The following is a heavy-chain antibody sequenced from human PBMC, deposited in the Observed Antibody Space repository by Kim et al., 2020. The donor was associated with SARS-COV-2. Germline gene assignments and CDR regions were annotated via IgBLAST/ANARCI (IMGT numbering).Heavy chain of an antibody. CDR1: GFTFSNAW. Sequence: GGSLRLSCAASGFTFSNAWMSWVRQAPGKGLEWVGRIKSKTDGGTTDYAAPVKGRFTISRDDSKNTLYLQMNSLKTEDTALYYCTTDHGSSGYYYAKFDYWGQGTLVTVSS. CDR2: IKSKTDGGTT. J-gene: IGHJ4*02. D-gene: IGHD3-22*01. CDR3: TTDHGSSGYYYAKFDY. V-gene: IGHV3-15*01.